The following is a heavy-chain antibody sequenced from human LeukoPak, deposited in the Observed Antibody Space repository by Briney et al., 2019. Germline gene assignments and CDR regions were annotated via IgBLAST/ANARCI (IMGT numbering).Heavy chain of an antibody. CDR2: INHSGST. CDR3: ASYSNFVSYNWFDP. J-gene: IGHJ5*02. CDR1: GGSITSYY. D-gene: IGHD4-11*01. Sequence: SETLSLTCAVSGGSITSYYWSWIRQPPGKGLEWIGEINHSGSTNYNPSLKSRVTISVDTSKNQFSLKLSSVTAADTAVYYCASYSNFVSYNWFDPWGQGTLVTVSS. V-gene: IGHV4-34*01.